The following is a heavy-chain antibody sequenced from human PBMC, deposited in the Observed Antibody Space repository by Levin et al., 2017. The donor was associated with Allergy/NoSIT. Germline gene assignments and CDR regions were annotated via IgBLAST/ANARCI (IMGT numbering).Heavy chain of an antibody. D-gene: IGHD2-21*01. CDR1: GGKRRKEE. Sequence: GGSLRLGGEGGGGKRRKEERKGGGKAEGKGLEWVAAISNDVSDTNYAESVKGRFTISRDNSKDTLYLQMNSLRPEDTAVYFCAKELWRGGAAGTLQWGQGTLVTVSS. CDR3: AKELWRGGAAGTLQ. J-gene: IGHJ4*02. V-gene: IGHV3-30*18. CDR2: ISNDVSDT.